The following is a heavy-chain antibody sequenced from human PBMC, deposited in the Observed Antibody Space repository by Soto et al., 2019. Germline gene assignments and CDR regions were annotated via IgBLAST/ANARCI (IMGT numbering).Heavy chain of an antibody. CDR3: ARVALGVVVPAAIPTYYMDV. J-gene: IGHJ6*03. Sequence: GGSLRLSCAASGFTFSSYSMNWVRQAPGKGLEWVSSISSSSSYLYYADSVKGRFTISRDNAKNSLYLQTNSLRAEDTAVYYCARVALGVVVPAAIPTYYMDVWGKGTTVTVSS. CDR2: ISSSSSYL. V-gene: IGHV3-21*01. CDR1: GFTFSSYS. D-gene: IGHD2-2*01.